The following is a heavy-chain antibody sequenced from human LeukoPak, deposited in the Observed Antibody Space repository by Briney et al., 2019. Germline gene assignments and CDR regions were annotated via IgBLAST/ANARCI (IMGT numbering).Heavy chain of an antibody. D-gene: IGHD5-24*01. Sequence: GGSLRLSCAASGFTFSTFAMQWVRQAPEKGLEYVSGINTDGGTTYYANSVKGRFTISRDNPKNTLYLQMGSLRVEDTAVYYCARDGVATNDYWGQGTLVTVSS. CDR1: GFTFSTFA. CDR2: INTDGGTT. CDR3: ARDGVATNDY. J-gene: IGHJ4*02. V-gene: IGHV3-64*01.